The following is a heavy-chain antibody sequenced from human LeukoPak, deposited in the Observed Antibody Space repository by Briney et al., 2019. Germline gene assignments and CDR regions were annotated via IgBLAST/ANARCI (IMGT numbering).Heavy chain of an antibody. D-gene: IGHD3-9*01. V-gene: IGHV4-38-2*02. CDR2: IYHSGST. J-gene: IGHJ5*02. CDR3: ARGSLRYFDPWFDP. CDR1: GYSISSGYY. Sequence: SETLSLTCTVSGYSISSGYYWGWIRQPPGKGLEWIGSIYHSGSTYYNPSLKSRVTISVDTSKNQFSLKLSSVTAADTAVYYCARGSLRYFDPWFDPWGQGTLVTVSS.